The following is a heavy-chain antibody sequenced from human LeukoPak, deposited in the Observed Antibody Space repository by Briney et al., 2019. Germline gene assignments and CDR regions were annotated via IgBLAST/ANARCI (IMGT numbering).Heavy chain of an antibody. CDR1: GFTFSSYS. CDR2: ISSSSSYI. D-gene: IGHD6-19*01. Sequence: PGGSLRLSCAASGFTFSSYSMNWVRQAPGKGLEWVSSISSSSSYIYYADSVKGRFTISRDNAKNSLYLQMNSLRAEDTAVYYCARDQPPGIAVAGTDAFDIWGKGTMVTVSS. CDR3: ARDQPPGIAVAGTDAFDI. V-gene: IGHV3-21*01. J-gene: IGHJ3*02.